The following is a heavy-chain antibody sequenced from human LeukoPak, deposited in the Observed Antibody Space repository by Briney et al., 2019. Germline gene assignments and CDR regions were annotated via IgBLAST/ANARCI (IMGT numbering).Heavy chain of an antibody. CDR1: GFTFSSYE. CDR3: ARGGYCSSTICYLWNAFDM. J-gene: IGHJ3*02. D-gene: IGHD2-2*01. Sequence: PGGSLRLSCAASGFTFSSYEMNWVRQAPGKGLEWGSYISSSGDTIYADSVKGRSTISRDNAKNSLYLQMNSLRAEDTAVYYCARGGYCSSTICYLWNAFDMWGQGTMVTVSS. V-gene: IGHV3-48*03. CDR2: ISSSGDTI.